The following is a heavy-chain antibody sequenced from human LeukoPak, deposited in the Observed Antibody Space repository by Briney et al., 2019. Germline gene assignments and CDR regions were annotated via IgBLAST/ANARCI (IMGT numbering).Heavy chain of an antibody. J-gene: IGHJ6*03. V-gene: IGHV3-30-3*01. CDR3: AKSLGDFWSGIYYYYMDV. CDR2: ISYDGSNK. D-gene: IGHD3-3*01. CDR1: GFTFSSYA. Sequence: GGSLRLSCAASGFTFSSYAMHWVRQAPGKGLEWVAVISYDGSNKYYADSVKGRFTISRDNSKNTLYLQMNTLRAEDTAIYYCAKSLGDFWSGIYYYYMDVWGKGTTVTVSS.